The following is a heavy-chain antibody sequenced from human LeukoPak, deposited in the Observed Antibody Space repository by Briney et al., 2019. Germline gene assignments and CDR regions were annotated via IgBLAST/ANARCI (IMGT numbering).Heavy chain of an antibody. J-gene: IGHJ5*02. Sequence: GGSLRLSCAVSGFTFSSFGMNWVRQAPGKGLEWVSSITSSSYIYYADSVKGRFTISRDNAKNSLFLQMNSLRAEDTAVYYCASQLWFGEPNWFDPWGQRTLVTVSS. CDR1: GFTFSSFG. CDR2: ITSSSYI. D-gene: IGHD3-10*01. V-gene: IGHV3-21*01. CDR3: ASQLWFGEPNWFDP.